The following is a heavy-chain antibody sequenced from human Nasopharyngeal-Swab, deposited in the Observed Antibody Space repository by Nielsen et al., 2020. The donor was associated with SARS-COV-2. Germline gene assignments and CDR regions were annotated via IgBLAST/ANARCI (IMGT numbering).Heavy chain of an antibody. CDR2: VYHFGNT. CDR3: ARAEIAVADAEYFQH. D-gene: IGHD6-19*01. Sequence: RQAPGKDMEWIGSVYHFGNTYYNPSLKSRVTISVDTSKNQFSLKLSSVTAADTAVYYCARAEIAVADAEYFQHWGQGTLVTVSS. V-gene: IGHV4-30-2*04. J-gene: IGHJ1*01.